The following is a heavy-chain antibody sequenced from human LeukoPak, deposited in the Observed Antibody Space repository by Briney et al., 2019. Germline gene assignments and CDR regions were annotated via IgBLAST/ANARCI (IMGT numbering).Heavy chain of an antibody. J-gene: IGHJ4*02. CDR3: AKSEAILTVNTYFDY. V-gene: IGHV3-30*18. CDR1: GFTLSSYG. D-gene: IGHD3-9*01. Sequence: PGRSLRLSCAASGFTLSSYGMHWFRQAPGKGLEWVAVISYDGSNKYYADSVKGRFTISRDNSKNTLYLQMNSLRAENTAVYYCAKSEAILTVNTYFDYWGQGTLVTVSS. CDR2: ISYDGSNK.